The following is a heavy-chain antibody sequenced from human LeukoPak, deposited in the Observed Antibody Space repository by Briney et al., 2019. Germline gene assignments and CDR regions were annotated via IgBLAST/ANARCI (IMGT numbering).Heavy chain of an antibody. Sequence: SETLSLTCAVYGGSFSGYYWSWIRQPPGKGLEWIGEINHSGSTNYNPSLKSRVTISVDTSKNQFSLKLGSVTAADTAVYYCARRVRGVQYYYYYYMDVWGKGTTVTISS. CDR1: GGSFSGYY. D-gene: IGHD3-10*01. CDR2: INHSGST. V-gene: IGHV4-34*01. J-gene: IGHJ6*03. CDR3: ARRVRGVQYYYYYYMDV.